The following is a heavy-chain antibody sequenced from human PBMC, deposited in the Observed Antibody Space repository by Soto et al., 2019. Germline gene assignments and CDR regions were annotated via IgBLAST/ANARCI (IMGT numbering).Heavy chain of an antibody. Sequence: GGSLRLCCAASGFTFRSFSMTWVRQAPGKGLEWVANIKQDGSEKYYVDSVKGRFTISRDNAKNSLYLQMNSLRVEDTAVYYCASGAAGTYWGQGTLVTVSS. CDR3: ASGAAGTY. CDR2: IKQDGSEK. CDR1: GFTFRSFS. J-gene: IGHJ4*02. V-gene: IGHV3-7*01. D-gene: IGHD1-1*01.